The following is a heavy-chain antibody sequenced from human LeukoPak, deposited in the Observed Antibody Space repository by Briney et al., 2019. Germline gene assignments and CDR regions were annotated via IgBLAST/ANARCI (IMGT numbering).Heavy chain of an antibody. CDR2: IIPIFGTA. CDR1: GGTLSRYA. Sequence: GASVKVSCKASGGTLSRYAISWVRQAPGQGLEWMGGIIPIFGTANYAQKFQGRVTITADESASTAYMEVTSLRSEDTAVYYCARGFDGLRLKGQYFDYWGQGTLVTVSS. CDR3: ARGFDGLRLKGQYFDY. J-gene: IGHJ4*02. V-gene: IGHV1-69*13. D-gene: IGHD5/OR15-5a*01.